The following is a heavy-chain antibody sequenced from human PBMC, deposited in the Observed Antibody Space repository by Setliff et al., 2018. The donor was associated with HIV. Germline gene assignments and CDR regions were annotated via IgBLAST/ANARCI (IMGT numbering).Heavy chain of an antibody. CDR1: GFTFTSFG. D-gene: IGHD2-2*03. Sequence: PGGSLRLSCATSGFTFTSFGMSWVRQAPGKGLEWVSTVSGRGAATYYADSVKGRFTISRDNSKNTLYLQMNSLTAEDTAVYYCAKVDNGHCTSASCRDFDYWGQGTLVTVSS. V-gene: IGHV3-23*01. J-gene: IGHJ4*02. CDR3: AKVDNGHCTSASCRDFDY. CDR2: VSGRGAAT.